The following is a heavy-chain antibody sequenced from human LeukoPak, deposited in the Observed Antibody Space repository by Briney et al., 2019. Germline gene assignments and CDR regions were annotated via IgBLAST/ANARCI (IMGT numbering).Heavy chain of an antibody. Sequence: SETLSLTCAVYGGSFSGYYWSWIRQPPGKGLEWIGEINHSGSTNYNPSLKSRVTISVDTSKNQFSLKLSSETAADTAVYYCARVSSGSYYPRTLDYWGQGTLVTVSS. CDR3: ARVSSGSYYPRTLDY. V-gene: IGHV4-34*01. CDR1: GGSFSGYY. J-gene: IGHJ4*02. D-gene: IGHD1-26*01. CDR2: INHSGST.